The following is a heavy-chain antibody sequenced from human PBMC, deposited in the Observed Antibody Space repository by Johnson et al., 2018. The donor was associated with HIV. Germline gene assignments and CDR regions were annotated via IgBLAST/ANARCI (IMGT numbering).Heavy chain of an antibody. V-gene: IGHV3-13*01. Sequence: VQLVESGGGVVQPGRSLRLSCAASGFTFSSYDMHWVRQATGKGLEWVSAIGTAGDTYYPGSVKGRFTISRENAKNSLYLQMNSLRAGDTAVYYCARDSYDYVWGSYRHDAFDIWGQGTMVTVSS. J-gene: IGHJ3*02. D-gene: IGHD3-16*02. CDR3: ARDSYDYVWGSYRHDAFDI. CDR2: IGTAGDT. CDR1: GFTFSSYD.